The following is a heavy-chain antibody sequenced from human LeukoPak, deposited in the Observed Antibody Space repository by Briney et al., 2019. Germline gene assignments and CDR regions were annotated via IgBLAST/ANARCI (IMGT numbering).Heavy chain of an antibody. CDR2: IYDSGST. Sequence: SETLSLTCTVSGGSISGYYWSWIRQPPGKELEWIGYIYDSGSTNYNPSLMSRVTISLDTSKNQFSLKLSPVTAADTAVYYCARSPLGYWGVRGARFDNWGQGTLVAVSS. V-gene: IGHV4-59*01. J-gene: IGHJ4*02. CDR3: ARSPLGYWGVRGARFDN. D-gene: IGHD3-10*01. CDR1: GGSISGYY.